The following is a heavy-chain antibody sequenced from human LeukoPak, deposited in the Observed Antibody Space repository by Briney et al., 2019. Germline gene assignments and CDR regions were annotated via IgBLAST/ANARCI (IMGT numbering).Heavy chain of an antibody. CDR2: ITGSGDNT. V-gene: IGHV3-23*01. J-gene: IGHJ4*02. CDR1: GFTFSSYA. CDR3: AKPPARYYYDSSGELPGY. Sequence: GGSLRLSCAASGFTFSSYAMSWVRQAPGKGLQWVSTITGSGDNTYYADSVKGRFSISRDNSKNTLYLQMSSLRVEDTAVYYCAKPPARYYYDSSGELPGYWGQGTLVTVSS. D-gene: IGHD3-22*01.